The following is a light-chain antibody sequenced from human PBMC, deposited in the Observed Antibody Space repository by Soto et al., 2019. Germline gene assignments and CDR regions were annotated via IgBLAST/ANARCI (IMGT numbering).Light chain of an antibody. J-gene: IGKJ4*02. Sequence: DIQMTQSPSSVSASVGDRVTITCRASQRLSSWFSWYQQKPGRAIKLLIYAASTLQSGVPSRFSGSEPGTDFTLTISSLQPEDVATYYCQQGSRFPVTFGGGTKVEVK. CDR3: QQGSRFPVT. CDR1: QRLSSW. V-gene: IGKV1-12*01. CDR2: AAS.